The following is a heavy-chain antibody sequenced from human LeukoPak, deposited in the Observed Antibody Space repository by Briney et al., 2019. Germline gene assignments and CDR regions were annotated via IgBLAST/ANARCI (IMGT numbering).Heavy chain of an antibody. CDR2: FDPEDGET. V-gene: IGHV1-24*01. J-gene: IGHJ3*02. Sequence: ASVKVSCKVSGYTLTELSMHWVRQAPGKGLEWMGGFDPEDGETIYAQKFQGRVTMTEDTSTDTAYMELSSLRSEDTAVYYCATPNGYSSSWYASDIWGQGTMVTVSS. D-gene: IGHD6-13*01. CDR1: GYTLTELS. CDR3: ATPNGYSSSWYASDI.